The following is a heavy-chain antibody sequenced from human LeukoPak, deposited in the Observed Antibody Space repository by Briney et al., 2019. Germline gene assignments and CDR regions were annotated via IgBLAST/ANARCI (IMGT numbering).Heavy chain of an antibody. V-gene: IGHV1-24*01. D-gene: IGHD1-7*01. CDR3: AIPYRYNWNLMDY. J-gene: IGHJ4*02. CDR1: GYTLTELS. CDR2: FDPEDGET. Sequence: GASVKVSCKVSGYTLTELSMHWVRQARGKGLEWMGGFDPEDGETIYAQKFQGRVTMTEDTSTDTAYMELSSLRSEDTAVYYCAIPYRYNWNLMDYWGQGTLVTVSS.